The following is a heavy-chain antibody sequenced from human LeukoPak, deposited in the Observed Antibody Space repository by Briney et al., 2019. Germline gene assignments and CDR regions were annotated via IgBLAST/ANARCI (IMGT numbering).Heavy chain of an antibody. CDR2: IYYSGST. J-gene: IGHJ5*02. V-gene: IGHV4-39*07. CDR1: GGSISSSSYY. Sequence: PSETLSLTCTVSGGSISSSSYYWGWIRQPPGKGLEWIGSIYYSGSTNYNPSLKSRVTISVDTSKNQFSLKLSSVTAADTAVYYCARGQGSGWYRLNWFDPWGQGTLVTVSS. CDR3: ARGQGSGWYRLNWFDP. D-gene: IGHD6-19*01.